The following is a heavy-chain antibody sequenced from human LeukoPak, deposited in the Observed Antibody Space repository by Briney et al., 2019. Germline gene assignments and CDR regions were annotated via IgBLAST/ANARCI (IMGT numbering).Heavy chain of an antibody. Sequence: PGGSLRLSCAASGFTFSSSGMHWVRQAPGKGLEWVAVISFDGSNKYYADSVKGRFTISRDNSKNTLDLQMNSLRAEDTAVYYCAKSLDDSSGYYVDYWGQGTLVTVSS. D-gene: IGHD3-22*01. CDR3: AKSLDDSSGYYVDY. J-gene: IGHJ4*02. V-gene: IGHV3-30*18. CDR2: ISFDGSNK. CDR1: GFTFSSSG.